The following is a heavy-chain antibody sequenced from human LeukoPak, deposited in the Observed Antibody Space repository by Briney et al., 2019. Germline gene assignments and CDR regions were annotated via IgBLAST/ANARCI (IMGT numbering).Heavy chain of an antibody. CDR2: MNPNSGGT. CDR1: GYTFTSYD. D-gene: IGHD5-18*01. V-gene: IGHV1-2*02. CDR3: ARPTAGNRGYSKIYYYYMDV. J-gene: IGHJ6*03. Sequence: ASVKVSCKASGYTFTSYDINWVRQATGQGLEWMGWMNPNSGGTNYAQKFQGRVTMTRDTSISTAYMELSRLRSDDTAVYYCARPTAGNRGYSKIYYYYMDVWGKGTTVTVSS.